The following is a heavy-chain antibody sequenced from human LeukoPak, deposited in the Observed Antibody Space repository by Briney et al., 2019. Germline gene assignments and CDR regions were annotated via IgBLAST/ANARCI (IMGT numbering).Heavy chain of an antibody. J-gene: IGHJ3*01. CDR1: GFSVSTRGVG. CDR2: IYWDDDK. V-gene: IGHV2-5*02. D-gene: IGHD3-22*01. Sequence: SGPTLVNPTQTLTLTCTFSGFSVSTRGVGVGWIRQPPGKALEWLAVIYWDDDKGYSPSLKSRLTITKDPSTNQVVLTVTNVDPVDTATYYCAHTYYYDSSDYYRHAFGSWGQGTLVTVSS. CDR3: AHTYYYDSSDYYRHAFGS.